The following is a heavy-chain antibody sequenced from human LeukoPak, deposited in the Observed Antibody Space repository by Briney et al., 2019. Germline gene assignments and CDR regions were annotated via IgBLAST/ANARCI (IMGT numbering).Heavy chain of an antibody. Sequence: PSETLSLTCTVSGGSISSYYWSWIRQPPGKGLEWIGYIYYSGSTNYNPSLKSRVTISVDTSKNQFSLKLSSVTAADTAVYYFARSNGSGSYYFDYWGQGTLVTVSS. CDR2: IYYSGST. CDR3: ARSNGSGSYYFDY. V-gene: IGHV4-59*01. J-gene: IGHJ4*02. D-gene: IGHD3-10*01. CDR1: GGSISSYY.